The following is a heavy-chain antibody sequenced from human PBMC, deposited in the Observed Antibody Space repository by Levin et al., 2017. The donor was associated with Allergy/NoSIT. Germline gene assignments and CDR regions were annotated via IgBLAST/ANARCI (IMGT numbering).Heavy chain of an antibody. D-gene: IGHD3-16*01. CDR2: ISGSGANT. Sequence: PGGSLRLSCAASGFTFINFGMTWVRQAPGKGLEWVSTISGSGANTYYADSVKGRFTISRDNSKNTLYLQMSSLRAEDTAVYYCATPKALWGSRYFFDYWGQGTLVTVSS. CDR1: GFTFINFG. V-gene: IGHV3-23*01. CDR3: ATPKALWGSRYFFDY. J-gene: IGHJ4*02.